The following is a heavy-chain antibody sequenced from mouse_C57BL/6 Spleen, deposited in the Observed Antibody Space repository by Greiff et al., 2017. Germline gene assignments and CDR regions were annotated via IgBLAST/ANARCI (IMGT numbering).Heavy chain of an antibody. J-gene: IGHJ4*01. CDR1: GYAFSSYW. V-gene: IGHV1-80*01. CDR3: ARGIFRLAMDY. CDR2: IYPGDGDT. Sequence: QVQLQQSGAELVKPGASVKISCKASGYAFSSYWMNWVKRGPGKGLEWIGQIYPGDGDTNYNGKFKGKATLTADKSSSTAYMQLSSLTSEDSAVYFCARGIFRLAMDYWGQGTSVTVSS.